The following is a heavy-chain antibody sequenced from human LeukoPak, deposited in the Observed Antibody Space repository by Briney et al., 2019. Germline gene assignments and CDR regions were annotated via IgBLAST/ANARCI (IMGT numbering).Heavy chain of an antibody. J-gene: IGHJ4*02. CDR2: ISSNGGST. CDR3: VKDDYYDSSGPDY. D-gene: IGHD3-22*01. CDR1: GFTFSSYA. V-gene: IGHV3-64D*06. Sequence: GGSLRLSCSASGFTFSSYAMHWVRQAPGKGLEYVSAISSNGGSTYYADSVKGRFTISRDNSKNTLYLQMSSLRAEDTAVYYCVKDDYYDSSGPDYWGQGTLVTVSS.